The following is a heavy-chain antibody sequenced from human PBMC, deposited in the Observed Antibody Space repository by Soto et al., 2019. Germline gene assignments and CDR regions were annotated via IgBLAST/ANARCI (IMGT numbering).Heavy chain of an antibody. CDR1: GFTFSSYS. CDR3: XXXXXXXXXXY. J-gene: IGHJ4*02. Sequence: EVQLVESGGGLVKPGGSLRLSCAASGFTFSSYSMNWXRXXXXXGLEWVSSISSSSSYIYYADSVKGRFTISRDNAKXSLXXXXXXXXXXXXXXXXXXXXXXXXXXXYWGQGTLVTVSS. V-gene: IGHV3-21*01. CDR2: ISSSSSYI.